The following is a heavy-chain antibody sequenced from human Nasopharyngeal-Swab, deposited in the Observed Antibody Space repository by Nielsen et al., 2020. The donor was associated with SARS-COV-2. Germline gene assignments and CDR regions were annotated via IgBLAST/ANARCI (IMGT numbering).Heavy chain of an antibody. CDR3: ARDEHSSGWLIDY. J-gene: IGHJ4*02. Sequence: GGSLRLSCAASGFTFSSYGMHWVRQAPGKGLEWVALIWHDGSNKYYADSVKGRFTISRDNSKNTLYLQMNSLRAEDTAVYYCARDEHSSGWLIDYWGQGTLVTVSS. CDR2: IWHDGSNK. CDR1: GFTFSSYG. V-gene: IGHV3-33*01. D-gene: IGHD6-19*01.